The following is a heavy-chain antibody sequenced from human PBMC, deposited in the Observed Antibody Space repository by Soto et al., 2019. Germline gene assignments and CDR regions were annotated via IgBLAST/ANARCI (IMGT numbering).Heavy chain of an antibody. Sequence: QVQLVQSGAEVKKPGSSVKVSCKASGGTFTSYTITWVRQAPGQGLEWMGRIIPFIGITNYAQRFQGRVTITADKSTSTAYMQLSSLRSEDTALYYCATEEGPMLRKTPGGVDSWGQGTLVTVSS. D-gene: IGHD3-16*01. CDR1: GGTFTSYT. CDR3: ATEEGPMLRKTPGGVDS. CDR2: IIPFIGIT. V-gene: IGHV1-69*08. J-gene: IGHJ5*01.